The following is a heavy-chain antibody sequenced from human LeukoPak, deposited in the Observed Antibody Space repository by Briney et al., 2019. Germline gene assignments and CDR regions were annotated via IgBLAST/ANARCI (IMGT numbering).Heavy chain of an antibody. CDR3: ARERVLHNWFDP. Sequence: GGSLRLSCAASGFTFSSYGMHWVRQAPGKGLEWVAVIWYDGSNKYYADSVKGRFTISRDNSKNTLYLQMNSLRAEDTAVYYCARERVLHNWFDPWGQGTLVTVSS. J-gene: IGHJ5*02. CDR1: GFTFSSYG. V-gene: IGHV3-33*01. CDR2: IWYDGSNK.